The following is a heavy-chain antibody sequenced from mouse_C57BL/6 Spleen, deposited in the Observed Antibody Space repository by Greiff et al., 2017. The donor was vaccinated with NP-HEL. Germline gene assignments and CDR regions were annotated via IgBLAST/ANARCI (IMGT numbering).Heavy chain of an antibody. V-gene: IGHV1-52*01. J-gene: IGHJ3*01. CDR1: GYTFTSYW. CDR3: ARSYDYDWFAY. D-gene: IGHD2-4*01. Sequence: QVQLQQPGAELVRPGSSVKLSCKASGYTFTSYWMHWVKQRPIQGLEWIGNIDPSDSETHYNQKFKVKATLTVDKSSSTAYMQLSSLTSEDSAVYYCARSYDYDWFAYWGQGTLVTVSA. CDR2: IDPSDSET.